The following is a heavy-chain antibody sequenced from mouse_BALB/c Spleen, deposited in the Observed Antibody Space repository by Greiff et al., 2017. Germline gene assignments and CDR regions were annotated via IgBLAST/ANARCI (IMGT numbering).Heavy chain of an antibody. CDR3: ARHGSSYGFAY. V-gene: IGHV1-31*01. J-gene: IGHJ3*01. CDR2: INPYNGAT. D-gene: IGHD1-1*01. Sequence: VQLQQSGPELVKPGASVKISCKASGYSFTGYYMHWVKQSHVKSLEWIGRINPYNGATSYNQNFKDKASLTVDKSSSTAYMELHSLTSEDSAVYYCARHGSSYGFAYWGQGTLVTVSA. CDR1: GYSFTGYY.